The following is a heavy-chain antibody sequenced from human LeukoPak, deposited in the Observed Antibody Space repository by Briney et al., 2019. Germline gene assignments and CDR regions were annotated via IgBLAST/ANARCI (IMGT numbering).Heavy chain of an antibody. CDR3: ARDRKAGSLVFGIDY. V-gene: IGHV3-48*01. Sequence: GGSLRLSCAASGFMFSSHWMNWVRQAPGKGLGWVSYISSSSSTIYYADSVKGRFTISRDNAKNSLYLQMNSLRAEDTAVYYCARDRKAGSLVFGIDYWGQGTLVTVSS. CDR2: ISSSSSTI. J-gene: IGHJ4*02. CDR1: GFMFSSHW. D-gene: IGHD3-10*01.